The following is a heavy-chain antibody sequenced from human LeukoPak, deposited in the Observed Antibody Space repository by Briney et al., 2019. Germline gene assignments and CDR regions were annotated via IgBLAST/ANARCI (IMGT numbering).Heavy chain of an antibody. CDR3: ARGPPPGYGMDV. J-gene: IGHJ6*02. CDR2: IIPISGTA. CDR1: GGTFSSYA. V-gene: IGHV1-69*13. Sequence: SVKVSCKASGGTFSSYAISWVRQAPGQGLEWMGGIIPISGTADYAQKFQGRVTITADESTSTAYMELSSLRSEDTAVYYCARGPPPGYGMDVWGQGTTVTVSS.